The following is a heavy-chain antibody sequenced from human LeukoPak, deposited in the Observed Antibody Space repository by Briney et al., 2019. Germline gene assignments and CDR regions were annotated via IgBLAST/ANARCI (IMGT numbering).Heavy chain of an antibody. J-gene: IGHJ4*02. Sequence: GESLQISCQGSGYSFTSYWIGWVRQMPGKGLEWMGIIYPGDSDTRYSPSFQGQVTISADKSISTAYLQWSSLKASDTAMYYCARHTELTLFDYWGQGTLVTVSS. CDR2: IYPGDSDT. D-gene: IGHD1-26*01. CDR3: ARHTELTLFDY. CDR1: GYSFTSYW. V-gene: IGHV5-51*01.